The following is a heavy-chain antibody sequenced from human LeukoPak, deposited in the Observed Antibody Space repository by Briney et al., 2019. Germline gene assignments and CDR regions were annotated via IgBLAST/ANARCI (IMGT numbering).Heavy chain of an antibody. CDR1: GFTFDDYA. D-gene: IGHD3-22*01. J-gene: IGHJ4*02. CDR2: ISWNSGSI. CDR3: AKDAVYYYDSSGHFDY. V-gene: IGHV3-9*01. Sequence: PGRSLRLSCAASGFTFDDYAMHWVRQAPGKGLEWVSGISWNSGSIGYADSVKGRFTISRDNAKNSLYLQMNSLRAEDTALYYCAKDAVYYYDSSGHFDYWGQGTLATVSS.